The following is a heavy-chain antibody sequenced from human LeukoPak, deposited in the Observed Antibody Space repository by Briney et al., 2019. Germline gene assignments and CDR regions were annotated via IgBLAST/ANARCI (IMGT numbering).Heavy chain of an antibody. D-gene: IGHD1/OR15-1a*01. V-gene: IGHV1-2*02. Sequence: ASVKVSCKASGYTFTGYYMHWVRQAPGQGLEWMGWINPNSGGTNYAQKFQGRVTMTRDTSISTAYMELSSLRSEDTAVYYCARGGWNNVRSYYFDYWGQGTLVTVSS. CDR2: INPNSGGT. CDR1: GYTFTGYY. CDR3: ARGGWNNVRSYYFDY. J-gene: IGHJ4*02.